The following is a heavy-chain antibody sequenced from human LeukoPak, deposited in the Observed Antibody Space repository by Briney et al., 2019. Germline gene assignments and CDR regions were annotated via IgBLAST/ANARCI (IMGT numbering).Heavy chain of an antibody. D-gene: IGHD3-22*01. CDR3: ARVIFDYYGSSGYTSHFDY. CDR1: GGTFSSYA. V-gene: IGHV1-69*05. CDR2: IIPIFGTA. J-gene: IGHJ4*02. Sequence: SVKVSFKAAGGTFSSYAISWVRQAPGQGLEWMGVIIPIFGTANYAQKFQGRVTITTDESTSTAYMELSSLRSEDTAVYYCARVIFDYYGSSGYTSHFDYWGQGTLVIVSS.